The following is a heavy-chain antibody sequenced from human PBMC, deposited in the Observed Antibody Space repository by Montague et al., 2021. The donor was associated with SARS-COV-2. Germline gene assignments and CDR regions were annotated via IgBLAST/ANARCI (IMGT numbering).Heavy chain of an antibody. J-gene: IGHJ4*03. Sequence: SETLSLTCAVSGVSINNNNYYWLCIRQPPGKGLEWVVNNNYSGSTYYNPSLKIRVTISVDTSKNQFSLRVRSVTAADTAVYYCARDLFSFSDSGTLVYFDXWGHGTLVAVSS. CDR3: ARDLFSFSDSGTLVYFDX. CDR1: GVSINNNNYY. CDR2: NNYSGST. D-gene: IGHD3/OR15-3a*01. V-gene: IGHV4-39*02.